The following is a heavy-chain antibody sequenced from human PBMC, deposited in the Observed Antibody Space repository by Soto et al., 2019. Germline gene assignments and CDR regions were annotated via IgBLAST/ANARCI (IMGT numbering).Heavy chain of an antibody. Sequence: ASVKVSCKVSGYTLTELSMHWVRQAPGKGLEWMGGIDPEDGETIYAQKFQGRVTMTTDTSTSTAYMELRSLRSDDTAVYYCARDFPPDILIDQSDYMDVWGKGTTVTVSS. D-gene: IGHD3-9*01. CDR1: GYTLTELS. CDR2: IDPEDGET. CDR3: ARDFPPDILIDQSDYMDV. V-gene: IGHV1-24*01. J-gene: IGHJ6*03.